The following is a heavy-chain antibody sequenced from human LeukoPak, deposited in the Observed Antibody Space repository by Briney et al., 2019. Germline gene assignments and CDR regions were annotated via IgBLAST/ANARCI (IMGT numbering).Heavy chain of an antibody. CDR3: AKDLTYYYDSSGSY. CDR1: GFTFSSYG. J-gene: IGHJ4*02. Sequence: QAGGSVRLSCAASGFTFSSYGMHWVRQAPGKGLEWVAFIRYDGSNKYYADSVKGRFTISRDNSKNTLYLQMNSLRAEDTAVYYCAKDLTYYYDSSGSYWGQGTLVTVSS. D-gene: IGHD3-22*01. CDR2: IRYDGSNK. V-gene: IGHV3-30*02.